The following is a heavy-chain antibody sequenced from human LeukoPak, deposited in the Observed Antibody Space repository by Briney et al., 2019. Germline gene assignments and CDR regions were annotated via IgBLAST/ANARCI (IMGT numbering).Heavy chain of an antibody. J-gene: IGHJ4*02. Sequence: ASVKVSCKASGYTFTGYYMHWVRQAPGQGLEWVGWINPNSGGTNYAQKFQGRVTMTRDTSISTAYMELSRLRSDDTAVYYFARALYEDSSIGAPYYFDYWGQGTLVTVSS. CDR2: INPNSGGT. V-gene: IGHV1-2*02. D-gene: IGHD2-15*01. CDR1: GYTFTGYY. CDR3: ARALYEDSSIGAPYYFDY.